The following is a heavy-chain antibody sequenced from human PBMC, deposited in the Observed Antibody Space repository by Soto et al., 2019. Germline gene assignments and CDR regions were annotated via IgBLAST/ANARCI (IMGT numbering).Heavy chain of an antibody. D-gene: IGHD2-21*01. Sequence: SETLSHTCPVSGGSISSYYWSWIRQPPGKGLEWIGYIYYSGSTNYNPSLKSRITISVDTSKNQFSLKLSSVTAADTAVYYCARVSSNCYNWLAQYYFDYWGQGTLVTVS. J-gene: IGHJ4*02. CDR1: GGSISSYY. CDR3: ARVSSNCYNWLAQYYFDY. V-gene: IGHV4-59*01. CDR2: IYYSGST.